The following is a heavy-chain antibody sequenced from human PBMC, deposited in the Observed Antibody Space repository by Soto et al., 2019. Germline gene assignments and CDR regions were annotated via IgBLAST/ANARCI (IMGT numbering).Heavy chain of an antibody. CDR1: GGTFSSYA. Sequence: GASVKVSCKASGGTFSSYAISWVRQAPGQGLEWMGGIIPIFGTANYAQKFQGRVTITADESTSTAYMELSSLRSEDTAVYYCARAPPRPGRWLQDPLDYWGQGTLVTVSS. V-gene: IGHV1-69*13. CDR3: ARAPPRPGRWLQDPLDY. CDR2: IIPIFGTA. D-gene: IGHD3-10*01. J-gene: IGHJ4*02.